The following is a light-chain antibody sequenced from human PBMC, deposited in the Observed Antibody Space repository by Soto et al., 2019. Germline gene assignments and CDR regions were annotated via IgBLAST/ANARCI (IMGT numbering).Light chain of an antibody. J-gene: IGKJ1*01. V-gene: IGKV3D-20*02. Sequence: EIVLTQSPGTLSLSPGERVTLSCRASQSVSSSYLAWYQQKPGQAPRLLIYDASNRATGIPARFSGSGSGTDFTLTISSLEPEDFAVYYCQQRSNWPPKFGQGTKVDIK. CDR3: QQRSNWPPK. CDR1: QSVSSSY. CDR2: DAS.